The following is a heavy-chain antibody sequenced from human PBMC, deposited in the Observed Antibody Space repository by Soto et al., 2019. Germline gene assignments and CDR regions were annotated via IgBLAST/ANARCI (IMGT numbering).Heavy chain of an antibody. V-gene: IGHV3-66*01. Sequence: EVQLVESGGGLVQPGGSLRLSCAASGFTVSSNYRSWVRQAPGNGLEWVSVIYSGGSTYYADSVKGRFTISRDNSKNTLYLQMNSLRAEDTAVYYCARDYGDYEPYYYYMDVWGKGTTVTVSS. CDR2: IYSGGST. CDR1: GFTVSSNY. CDR3: ARDYGDYEPYYYYMDV. J-gene: IGHJ6*03. D-gene: IGHD4-17*01.